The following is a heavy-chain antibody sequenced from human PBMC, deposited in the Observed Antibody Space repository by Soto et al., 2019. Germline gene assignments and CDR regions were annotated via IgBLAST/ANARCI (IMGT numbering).Heavy chain of an antibody. V-gene: IGHV4-59*01. D-gene: IGHD2-15*01. CDR2: IYYSGST. Sequence: SETLSLTCTVSGGSISSYYWSWIRQAPGKGLEWIGHIYYSGSTKYNPSLKSRVTISVDTSKNQLSLKLSSVTAADTAVYYCARVRDCSGGTCYSWWFDPWGQGTLVTVSS. J-gene: IGHJ5*02. CDR1: GGSISSYY. CDR3: ARVRDCSGGTCYSWWFDP.